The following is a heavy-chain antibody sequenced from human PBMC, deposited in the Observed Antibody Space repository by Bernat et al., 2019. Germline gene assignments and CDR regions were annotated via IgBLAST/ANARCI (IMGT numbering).Heavy chain of an antibody. CDR2: IYSGGST. J-gene: IGHJ6*03. CDR1: GFTVSSNY. CDR3: ARGVRYCSGGSCYTDYYYYYMDV. D-gene: IGHD2-15*01. Sequence: VQLVESGGGVVQPGRSLRLSCAASGFTVSSNYMSWVRQAPGKGLEWVSVIYSGGSTYYADSVKGRFTISRDNSKNTLYLQMNSLRAEDTAVYYCARGVRYCSGGSCYTDYYYYYMDVWGKGTTVTVSS. V-gene: IGHV3-53*01.